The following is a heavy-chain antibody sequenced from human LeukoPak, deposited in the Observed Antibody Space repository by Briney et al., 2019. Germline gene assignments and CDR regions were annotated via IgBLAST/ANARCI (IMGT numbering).Heavy chain of an antibody. V-gene: IGHV4-39*07. CDR1: GGSISSRPYY. Sequence: SETLPLTCTVSGGSISSRPYYWGWVRQPPGKGVEWIGTISYSGTTYYSPSLKSRVTISLDTSKNQFSLKLSSVTAADTAIYYCARDFSSSSTVYYYYYMDVWGKGTTVTVSS. CDR3: ARDFSSSSTVYYYYYMDV. D-gene: IGHD6-6*01. CDR2: ISYSGTT. J-gene: IGHJ6*03.